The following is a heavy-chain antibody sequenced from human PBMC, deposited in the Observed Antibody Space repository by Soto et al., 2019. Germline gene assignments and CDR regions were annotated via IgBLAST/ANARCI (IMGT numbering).Heavy chain of an antibody. J-gene: IGHJ4*02. CDR2: INIDGSRI. D-gene: IGHD3-22*01. CDR3: IRGDGDRFDGNGYLGRH. Sequence: EVQLVESGGGVVQPGGSLRLSCAASGFTFSSYWMHWVRQAPGKGLVWVSRINIDGSRISYADFVKGRCTISRDDAKKTVYMQRNSLRVEDTAVYYCIRGDGDRFDGNGYLGRHWGQGTLVTVSS. CDR1: GFTFSSYW. V-gene: IGHV3-74*01.